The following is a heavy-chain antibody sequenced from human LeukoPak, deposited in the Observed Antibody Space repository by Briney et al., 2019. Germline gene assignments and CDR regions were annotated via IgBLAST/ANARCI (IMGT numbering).Heavy chain of an antibody. V-gene: IGHV3-21*01. CDR3: ARGSQQLPPNNWFDP. CDR1: GFTLSSYS. Sequence: TGGSLRLSCAASGFTLSSYSMNWVRQAPGKGLEWVSSISSSSSYIYYADSVKGRFTISRDNAKNSLYLQMNSLGAEDTAVYYCARGSQQLPPNNWFDPWGQGTLVTVSS. D-gene: IGHD6-13*01. J-gene: IGHJ5*02. CDR2: ISSSSSYI.